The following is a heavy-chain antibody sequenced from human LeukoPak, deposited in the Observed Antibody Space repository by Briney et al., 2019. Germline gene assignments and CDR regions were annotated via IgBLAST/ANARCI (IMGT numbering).Heavy chain of an antibody. J-gene: IGHJ4*02. D-gene: IGHD6-19*01. CDR2: ISGSGGST. V-gene: IGHV3-23*01. CDR3: ANAPGYSSGRYFDY. CDR1: GFTFSNYA. Sequence: GGSLRLSCAASGFTFSNYAMSWVRQAPGKGLEWVSAISGSGGSTYYADSVKGRFTISRDNSKSTLFLRMDSLRAEDTAVYYCANAPGYSSGRYFDYWGQGTLVTASS.